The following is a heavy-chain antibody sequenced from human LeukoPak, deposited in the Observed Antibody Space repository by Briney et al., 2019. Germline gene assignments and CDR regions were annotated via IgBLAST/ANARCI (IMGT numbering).Heavy chain of an antibody. D-gene: IGHD3-10*01. CDR1: GYTFIGYY. J-gene: IGHJ6*02. V-gene: IGHV1-2*02. Sequence: GATVNLSCKASGYTFIGYYMHWVRQAPGQGLEWMGWINPNSGGTDYEQKSQGRVTMTGDTSISTAYMELSRLRSDDTAVYYCVRDRKYGSGSFYQMDVWGQGTTVTVSS. CDR2: INPNSGGT. CDR3: VRDRKYGSGSFYQMDV.